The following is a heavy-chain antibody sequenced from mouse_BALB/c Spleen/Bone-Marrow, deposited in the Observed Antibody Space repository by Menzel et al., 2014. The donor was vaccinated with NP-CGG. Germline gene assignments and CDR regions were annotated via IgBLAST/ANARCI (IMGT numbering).Heavy chain of an antibody. D-gene: IGHD1-1*01. CDR3: ARFYYVRGYCCAMDC. CDR1: GFTFSAYY. V-gene: IGHV7-3*02. CDR2: IRNKANGYTT. Sequence: EVKLQESGGPLVQPGGSLRLSCATPGFTFSAYYMSWVRQPPGKALEWLGFIRNKANGYTTEYSASVNGRFTISRENSQSILYLQMNTLRDEDSATDICARFYYVRGYCCAMDCWGQGSLVTGSS. J-gene: IGHJ4*01.